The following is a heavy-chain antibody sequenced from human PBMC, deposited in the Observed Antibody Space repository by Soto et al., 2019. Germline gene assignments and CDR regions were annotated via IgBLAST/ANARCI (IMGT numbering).Heavy chain of an antibody. CDR1: GFTFSDYY. Sequence: GGSLRLSCAASGFTFSDYYMSWIRQAPGKGLEWVSYISSSGSTIYYADSVKGRFTISRDNAKNSLYLQMNSLRAEDTAVYYCARRGYNWNRGSYYYYMDVWGKGTTVTVSS. J-gene: IGHJ6*03. CDR2: ISSSGSTI. D-gene: IGHD1-20*01. CDR3: ARRGYNWNRGSYYYYMDV. V-gene: IGHV3-11*01.